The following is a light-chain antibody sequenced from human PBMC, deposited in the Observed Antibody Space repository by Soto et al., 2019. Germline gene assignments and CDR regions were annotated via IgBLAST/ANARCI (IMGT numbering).Light chain of an antibody. CDR3: SSYTSSSTPL. Sequence: QSALTQPASVSGSPGQSITISCTGTSSDVGGYNYVSGYQQHPGKAPKLMIYDVSNRPSGVSNRFSGSKSGNTASLTNSGLQAEDEADYYCSSYTSSSTPLFGGGTKLTVL. CDR1: SSDVGGYNY. J-gene: IGLJ2*01. V-gene: IGLV2-14*01. CDR2: DVS.